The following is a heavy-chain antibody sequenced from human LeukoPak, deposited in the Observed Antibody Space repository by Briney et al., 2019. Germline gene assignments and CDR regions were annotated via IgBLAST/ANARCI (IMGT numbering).Heavy chain of an antibody. CDR2: ISAYNGNT. CDR1: GYTFTSYG. J-gene: IGHJ6*02. V-gene: IGHV1-18*01. CDR3: ARDGMPGYCSGGSCYSLYYYYGMDV. D-gene: IGHD2-15*01. Sequence: GASVKVSCKASGYTFTSYGISWVRQAPGQGLEWMGWISAYNGNTNYAQKLQGRVTMTTDTSTSTAYMELRSLRSDDTAVYYCARDGMPGYCSGGSCYSLYYYYGMDVWGQGTTVTVSS.